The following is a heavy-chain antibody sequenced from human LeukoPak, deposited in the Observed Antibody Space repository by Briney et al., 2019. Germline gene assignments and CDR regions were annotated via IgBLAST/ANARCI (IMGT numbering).Heavy chain of an antibody. CDR3: ARQTYYDILTGYLQDKWFDP. J-gene: IGHJ5*02. CDR2: ISAYNGKT. D-gene: IGHD3-9*01. CDR1: GYTFTSYG. V-gene: IGHV1-18*04. Sequence: ASVKVSCKASGYTFTSYGISWVRQAPGQGLEWMGWISAYNGKTNYAQKLQGRVTMSTDTSTRTAYMELRSLRSDDTAVYYCARQTYYDILTGYLQDKWFDPWGQGTLVTVSS.